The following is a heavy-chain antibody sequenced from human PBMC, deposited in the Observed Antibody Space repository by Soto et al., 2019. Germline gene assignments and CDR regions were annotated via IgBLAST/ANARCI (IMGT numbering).Heavy chain of an antibody. Sequence: ASVKVSCKASGYTFTSYGISWVRQAPGQGLEWVGWISAYNGNTNYAQKLQGRVTMTTDTSTSTAYMELRSLRSDDTAVYYCARVPLLQPHFQHWGQGTLVTVSS. V-gene: IGHV1-18*01. CDR3: ARVPLLQPHFQH. J-gene: IGHJ1*01. D-gene: IGHD3-22*01. CDR2: ISAYNGNT. CDR1: GYTFTSYG.